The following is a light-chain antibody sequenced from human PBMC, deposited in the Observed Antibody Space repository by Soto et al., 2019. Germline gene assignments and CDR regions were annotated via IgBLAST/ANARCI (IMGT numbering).Light chain of an antibody. V-gene: IGKV3-20*01. CDR1: QSVSSNY. Sequence: EIVLTQSPGTLSLSPGERATLSCRASQSVSSNYLAWYQQKPGQAPRLLIDGASSRATGIPDRFSGSGSGTDFTLTISRLEPEDFAVYYWQQYGSSPYTFGQGTKLEIK. CDR3: QQYGSSPYT. J-gene: IGKJ2*01. CDR2: GAS.